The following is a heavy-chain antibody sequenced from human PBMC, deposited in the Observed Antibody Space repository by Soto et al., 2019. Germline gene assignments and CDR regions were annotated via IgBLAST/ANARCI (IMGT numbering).Heavy chain of an antibody. Sequence: PSETLSLTCAVYGGSFSGYYWSWIRQPPGKGLEWIGEINHSGITNYNPSLKSRVTISVDTSKNQFSLKLSSVTAADTAVYYCASRRAPIVPAGTIDSWGQGTPVTVSS. CDR2: INHSGIT. CDR1: GGSFSGYY. CDR3: ASRRAPIVPAGTIDS. J-gene: IGHJ4*02. D-gene: IGHD2-2*01. V-gene: IGHV4-34*01.